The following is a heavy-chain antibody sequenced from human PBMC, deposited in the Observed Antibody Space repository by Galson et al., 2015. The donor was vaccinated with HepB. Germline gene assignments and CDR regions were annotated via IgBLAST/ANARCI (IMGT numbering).Heavy chain of an antibody. D-gene: IGHD3-3*01. V-gene: IGHV3-21*01. CDR1: GFTFSSYS. CDR3: ARDPYYDFWSGPKTPSHHNWFDP. Sequence: SLRLSCAASGFTFSSYSMNWVRQAPGKGLEWVSSISSSSSYIYYADSVKGRFTISRDNAKNSLYLQMNSLRAEDTAVYYCARDPYYDFWSGPKTPSHHNWFDPWGQGTLVTVSS. CDR2: ISSSSSYI. J-gene: IGHJ5*02.